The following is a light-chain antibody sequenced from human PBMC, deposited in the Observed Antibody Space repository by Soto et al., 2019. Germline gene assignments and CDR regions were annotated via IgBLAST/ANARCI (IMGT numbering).Light chain of an antibody. CDR3: QQYGSSGT. CDR1: QSVSSGY. J-gene: IGKJ1*01. Sequence: EIVLTQSPGTLSLSPWERATLSCRASQSVSSGYLAWYQQKPGQAPRLLIYGASNRATGIPDRFSGSGSGTDFTLTISRLEPEDFAVYYCQQYGSSGTFGQGTKVDIK. V-gene: IGKV3-20*01. CDR2: GAS.